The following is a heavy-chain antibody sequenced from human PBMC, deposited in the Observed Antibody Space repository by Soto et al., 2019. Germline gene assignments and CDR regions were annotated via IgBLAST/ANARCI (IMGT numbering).Heavy chain of an antibody. V-gene: IGHV1-18*01. D-gene: IGHD3-3*01. CDR2: ISAYNGNT. J-gene: IGHJ6*02. CDR3: ARGNXYDFWSGYFSYYYGMDV. CDR1: GYTFTSYG. Sequence: ASVKVSCKASGYTFTSYGISWVRQAPGQGLEWMGWISAYNGNTNYAQKLQGRVTMTTDTSTSTAYMELRSLRSDDTAVYYCARGNXYDFWSGYFSYYYGMDVWGQGTSVTVSS.